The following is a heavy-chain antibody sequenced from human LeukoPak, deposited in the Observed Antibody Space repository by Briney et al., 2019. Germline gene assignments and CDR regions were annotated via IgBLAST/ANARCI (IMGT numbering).Heavy chain of an antibody. D-gene: IGHD3-3*01. J-gene: IGHJ3*02. Sequence: SETLSLTCTVSGGSISSSSYYWGWIRQPPGKGLEWIGSIYYSGSTYYNPSLKSRVTISVDTSKNQFSLKLSSVTAADTAVYYCARVATIFEVVRHNPFDIWGQGTLDTVSP. CDR2: IYYSGST. CDR3: ARVATIFEVVRHNPFDI. CDR1: GGSISSSSYY. V-gene: IGHV4-39*07.